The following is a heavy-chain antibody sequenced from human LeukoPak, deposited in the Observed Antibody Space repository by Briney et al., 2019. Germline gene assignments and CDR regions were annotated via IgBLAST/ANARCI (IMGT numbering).Heavy chain of an antibody. J-gene: IGHJ5*02. CDR1: GGSISGSLY. CDR2: IYYSGST. CDR3: ASPWRGYYDA. Sequence: ASETLSLTCTVSGGSISGSLYWSWIRQPPGKGLEWIGYIYYSGSTNYNPSLKSRVTISVDTSKNQFSLKLSSVTAADTAVYYCASPWRGYYDAWGQGTLVTVSS. V-gene: IGHV4-59*08. D-gene: IGHD3-22*01.